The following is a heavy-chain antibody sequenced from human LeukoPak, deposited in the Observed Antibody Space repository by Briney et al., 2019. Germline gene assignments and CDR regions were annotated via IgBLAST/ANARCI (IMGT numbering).Heavy chain of an antibody. D-gene: IGHD1-26*01. CDR3: AREIGWELLILDY. V-gene: IGHV1-2*02. Sequence: ASVKVSCKASGYTFTGYYMHWVRQAPGQGLEWMGWINPNSGGTNYAQKFQGRVTMTRNTSISTAYMELSRLRSDDTAVYYCAREIGWELLILDYWGQGTLVTVSS. J-gene: IGHJ4*02. CDR1: GYTFTGYY. CDR2: INPNSGGT.